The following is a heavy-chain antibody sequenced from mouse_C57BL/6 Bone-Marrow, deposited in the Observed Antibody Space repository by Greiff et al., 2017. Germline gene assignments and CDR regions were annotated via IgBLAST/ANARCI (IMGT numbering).Heavy chain of an antibody. CDR2: ISYAGSN. V-gene: IGHV3-6*01. Sequence: ESGPGLVKPSQSLSLTCSVTGYSITSGYYWNWIRPFPGNKLAWLGYISYAGSNNYNPSIKNRISITRDTSKNQFFLKLNSVTTEDTATYYCARDHGAPYAMDFWGKGTSVTVSS. D-gene: IGHD1-1*02. CDR1: GYSITSGYY. CDR3: ARDHGAPYAMDF. J-gene: IGHJ4*01.